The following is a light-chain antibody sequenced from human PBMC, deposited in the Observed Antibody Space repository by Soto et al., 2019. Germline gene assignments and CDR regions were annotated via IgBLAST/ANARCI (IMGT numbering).Light chain of an antibody. Sequence: EIVLTQSPATLSLSPGDRATLSCRASQSVRSDYFAWYQQKPGQAPRVIIFGVSTRATAIPDRFSGSGSGTDFTLTISRLEPEDFAIYYCQRYNNWPLTFGGGTKV. CDR1: QSVRSDY. CDR3: QRYNNWPLT. J-gene: IGKJ4*01. CDR2: GVS. V-gene: IGKV3D-20*02.